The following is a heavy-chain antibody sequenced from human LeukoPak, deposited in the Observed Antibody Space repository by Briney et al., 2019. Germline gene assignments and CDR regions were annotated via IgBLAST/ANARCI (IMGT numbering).Heavy chain of an antibody. CDR3: TAGTGYSDHDY. J-gene: IGHJ4*02. D-gene: IGHD5-12*01. CDR1: GFTFNNAW. CDR2: IKSKTNDETT. Sequence: NSGGSLRLSCAASGFTFNNAWMSWVRQAPGKGLEWVGRIKSKTNDETTDYAAPVKGRFTISRDDSKSTLYLQMNSLKTEDTAVYYCTAGTGYSDHDYWGQGTLVTVSS. V-gene: IGHV3-15*01.